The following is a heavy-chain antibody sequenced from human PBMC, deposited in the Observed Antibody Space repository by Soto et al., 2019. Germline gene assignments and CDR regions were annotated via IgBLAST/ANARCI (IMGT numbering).Heavy chain of an antibody. V-gene: IGHV4-39*01. D-gene: IGHD1-7*01. CDR3: TRRYTWNENYFDP. CDR2: SYYSGTT. Sequence: XTRSLPSTVSGASLSVHCYYWTWSRQPPGKGLECIWSSYYSGTTYFNPSLKSRSTISVDTSKNQFALRLTSLTAADTAIYYCTRRYTWNENYFDPWGRGALGTVSS. J-gene: IGHJ5*02. CDR1: GASLSVHCYY.